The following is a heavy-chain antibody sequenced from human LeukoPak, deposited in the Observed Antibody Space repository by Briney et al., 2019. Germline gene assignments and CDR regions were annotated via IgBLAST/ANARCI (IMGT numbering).Heavy chain of an antibody. Sequence: GLSLRLSCSASGFTFSSYAMHWVRQAPGKGLEYVSAISSNGGSTNYADSVKGRFTISRDNSKNTLYLQMSSLRAEDTAVYYCVNRGYTYGYHYWGQGTLVTVSS. CDR2: ISSNGGST. CDR3: VNRGYTYGYHY. CDR1: GFTFSSYA. D-gene: IGHD5-18*01. V-gene: IGHV3-64D*06. J-gene: IGHJ4*02.